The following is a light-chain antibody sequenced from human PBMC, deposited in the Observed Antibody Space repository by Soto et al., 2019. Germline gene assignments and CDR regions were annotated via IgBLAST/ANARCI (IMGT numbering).Light chain of an antibody. Sequence: QSVLTQPPSASGTPGQRVTISCSGSSSNIGRNTVHWYQQLPGTAPKLLIYSNNQRPSGVPDRVSGSKSRTSGSLAISGLQSEDEADYYCAGWDDSLNGPVFGGGTKLTVL. CDR1: SSNIGRNT. J-gene: IGLJ2*01. V-gene: IGLV1-44*01. CDR3: AGWDDSLNGPV. CDR2: SNN.